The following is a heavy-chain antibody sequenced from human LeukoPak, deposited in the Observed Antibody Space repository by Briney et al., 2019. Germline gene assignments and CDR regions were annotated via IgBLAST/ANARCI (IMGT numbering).Heavy chain of an antibody. CDR3: AKDRSKEYGDSRYGMDV. CDR1: GFTFSTYG. V-gene: IGHV3-30*02. D-gene: IGHD4-17*01. J-gene: IGHJ6*02. Sequence: PGGSLRLSCAASGFTFSTYGMHWVRQAPGKGLEWVAFIWYDGSNKYYADSVKGRFTISRDNSKNTLYLQMNSLRAEDTAVYYCAKDRSKEYGDSRYGMDVWGQGTTVTVSS. CDR2: IWYDGSNK.